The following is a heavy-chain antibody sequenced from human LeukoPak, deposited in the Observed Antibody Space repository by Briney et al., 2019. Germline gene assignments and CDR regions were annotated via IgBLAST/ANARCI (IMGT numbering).Heavy chain of an antibody. CDR1: GYDFINYG. J-gene: IGHJ4*02. V-gene: IGHV1-18*01. CDR3: ARGGPFPSSSSSREYYLDY. CDR2: RSIYNGNT. D-gene: IGHD6-6*01. Sequence: ASVKVSCKASGYDFINYGISWVRQAPGQGLEWMGWRSIYNGNTDYKLQGRVTMTTDTSTSTAYMELRSRRSDDTAVYYCARGGPFPSSSSSREYYLDYWGQGTLVTVSS.